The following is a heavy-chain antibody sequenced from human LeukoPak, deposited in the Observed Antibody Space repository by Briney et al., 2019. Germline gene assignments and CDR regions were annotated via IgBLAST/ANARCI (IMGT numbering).Heavy chain of an antibody. Sequence: PGGSLRLSCAASGFTFGDYYMSWIRQAPGKGLEWVSYISSSSSYIYYADSVKGRFTISRDNAKNSLYLQMNSLRAEDTAVYYCARGHYYGSGSYRYYYYYMDVWGKGTTVTISS. J-gene: IGHJ6*03. V-gene: IGHV3-11*06. CDR1: GFTFGDYY. CDR2: ISSSSSYI. CDR3: ARGHYYGSGSYRYYYYYMDV. D-gene: IGHD3-10*01.